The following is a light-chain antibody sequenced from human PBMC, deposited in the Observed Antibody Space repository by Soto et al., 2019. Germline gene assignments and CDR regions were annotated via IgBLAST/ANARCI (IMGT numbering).Light chain of an antibody. CDR1: SSDVGAYNY. Sequence: QSVLTQPPSASGSPGQSVTICCTGTSSDVGAYNYVSWYRQHPGKAPKLLIFEVNSRPSGVPDRFSGSKSGNTASLTVSGLQAEDESHYYCSSYAGSNTWVFGGGTKLTVL. CDR2: EVN. V-gene: IGLV2-8*01. J-gene: IGLJ3*02. CDR3: SSYAGSNTWV.